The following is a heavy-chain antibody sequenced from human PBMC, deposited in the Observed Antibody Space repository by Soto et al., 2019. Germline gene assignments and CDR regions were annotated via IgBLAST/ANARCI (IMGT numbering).Heavy chain of an antibody. CDR2: TYYNGNA. J-gene: IGHJ4*02. CDR3: ARHFVAVVIKGWGY. CDR1: GGSISSYY. Sequence: SETLSLTCTVSGGSISSYYWGWLRQPPGKGLEWIGTTYYNGNAYYNPSLKSRVSMSVDTSKNQFSLKLVSVTAADTAVYYCARHFVAVVIKGWGYWGQGTLVTVSS. V-gene: IGHV4-39*01. D-gene: IGHD3-10*01.